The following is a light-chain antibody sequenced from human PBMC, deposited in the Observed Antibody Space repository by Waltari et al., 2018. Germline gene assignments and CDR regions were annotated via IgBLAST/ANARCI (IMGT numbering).Light chain of an antibody. CDR1: QSVLYSANNKDY. CDR2: WAS. Sequence: EIVMTQSPDSLTVSLGERATINCKSSQSVLYSANNKDYLAWYQQKPGQPPKLLIYWASTRESGVPDRFSGSGSGTDFTLTISSLQAEDVAVYYCQQYYGVPLTFGGGTKVEIK. J-gene: IGKJ4*01. CDR3: QQYYGVPLT. V-gene: IGKV4-1*01.